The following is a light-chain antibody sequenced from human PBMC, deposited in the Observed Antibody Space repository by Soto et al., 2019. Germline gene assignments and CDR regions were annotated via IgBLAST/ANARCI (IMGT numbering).Light chain of an antibody. Sequence: VLTQFPGIMSLSRGERATLSCRASERIYSAYLGWYQQKPGQSLRLLIYGTSSRATGIRDRFSGSGSGTDFTLTIRRLEPEDFAVYYCQQYGNSPLTFGQGTRLES. CDR1: ERIYSAY. CDR3: QQYGNSPLT. CDR2: GTS. V-gene: IGKV3-20*01. J-gene: IGKJ5*01.